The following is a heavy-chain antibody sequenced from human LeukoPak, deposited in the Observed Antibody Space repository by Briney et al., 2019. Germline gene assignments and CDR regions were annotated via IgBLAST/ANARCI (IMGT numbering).Heavy chain of an antibody. D-gene: IGHD5-18*01. CDR3: ANDLGWIQLNLG. J-gene: IGHJ4*02. CDR1: GFSLSNYG. CDR2: IHNDGTNK. V-gene: IGHV3-30*02. Sequence: GGSLRLSCAASGFSLSNYGMHWARQAPGKGLEWVAFIHNDGTNKQYADSVKGRFTISRDNSKNTLYLEINSLTPEDTAVYYCANDLGWIQLNLGRGQGTLVTVSS.